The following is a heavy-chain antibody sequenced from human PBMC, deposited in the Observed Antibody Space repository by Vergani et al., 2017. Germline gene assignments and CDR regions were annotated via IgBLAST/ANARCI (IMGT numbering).Heavy chain of an antibody. D-gene: IGHD6-19*01. Sequence: QVQLQQWGAGLLKPSETLSLTCAVYGGSFSGYNWSWIRQPPGKGLGWLGEINHSGNTNYNPSLKSRVTISVDTSKNQFSRKLSAVTAADTAVYYCARRYSSGCLGYWGQGTLVTVSS. CDR1: GGSFSGYN. CDR3: ARRYSSGCLGY. CDR2: INHSGNT. V-gene: IGHV4-34*01. J-gene: IGHJ4*02.